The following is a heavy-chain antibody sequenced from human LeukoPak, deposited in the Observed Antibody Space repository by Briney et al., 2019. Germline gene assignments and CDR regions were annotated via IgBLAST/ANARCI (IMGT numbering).Heavy chain of an antibody. D-gene: IGHD7-27*01. V-gene: IGHV3-72*01. J-gene: IGHJ4*02. Sequence: GGSLRLSCAASGFTFSDHHIDWVRQAPGEGLEWVARIRNKANRYTTEYAASVKGRFTISRDDSENSLYLQMDSLKTEDTAVYYCARSPLGIAPFDYWGQGTLVTVSS. CDR1: GFTFSDHH. CDR3: ARSPLGIAPFDY. CDR2: IRNKANRYTT.